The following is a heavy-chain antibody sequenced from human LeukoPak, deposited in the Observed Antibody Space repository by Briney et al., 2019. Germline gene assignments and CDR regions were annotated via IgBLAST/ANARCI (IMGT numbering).Heavy chain of an antibody. CDR3: AAYRTYYYDSSGYYYFDY. D-gene: IGHD3-22*01. Sequence: SETLSLTCTVSGGSISSYYWSWIRQPPGKGLEWIGYIYYSGSTNYNPSLKSRVTISVDTSKNQFSLKLSSATAADTAVYYCAAYRTYYYDSSGYYYFDYWGQGTLVTVSS. J-gene: IGHJ4*02. V-gene: IGHV4-59*01. CDR2: IYYSGST. CDR1: GGSISSYY.